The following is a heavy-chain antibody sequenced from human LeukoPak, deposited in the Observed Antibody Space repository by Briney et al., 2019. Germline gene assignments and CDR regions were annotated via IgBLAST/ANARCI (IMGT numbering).Heavy chain of an antibody. CDR2: INTNTGNP. J-gene: IGHJ6*03. D-gene: IGHD1-26*01. CDR1: GYTFTSNA. CDR3: ARGARVGATTTYYYYYYMDV. V-gene: IGHV7-4-1*02. Sequence: DSVKVSCKASGYTFTSNAMHWVRQAPGQGLEWMGWINTNTGNPTYAQGFTGRFVFSLDTSVSTAYLQISSLKAEDTAVYYCARGARVGATTTYYYYYYMDVWGKGTTVAVSS.